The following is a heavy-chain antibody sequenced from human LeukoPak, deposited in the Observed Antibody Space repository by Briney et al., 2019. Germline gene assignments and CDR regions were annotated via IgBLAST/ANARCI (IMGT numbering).Heavy chain of an antibody. Sequence: SETLSLTCTVSGGSISSYYWSWIRQPPGKGLEWIGYIYYSGSTNYNPSLKSRVTISVDTSKNQFSLKLSSVTAADTAVYYCARGHSSGWRKDAFDIWGQGTMVTVSS. CDR1: GGSISSYY. CDR2: IYYSGST. J-gene: IGHJ3*02. CDR3: ARGHSSGWRKDAFDI. V-gene: IGHV4-59*01. D-gene: IGHD6-19*01.